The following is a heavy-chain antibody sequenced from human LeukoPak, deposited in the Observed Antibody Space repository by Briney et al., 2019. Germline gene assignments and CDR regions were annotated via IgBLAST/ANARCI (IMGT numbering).Heavy chain of an antibody. Sequence: SETLSLTCTVSGASITTSYWSWIRQPPGKGLEWIGYIYYSGGTNYNPSLKSRVTISVGTSKNQFSLKLSSVTAADTAVYFCARGPVTTGYFAYWGQGTLVTVSS. J-gene: IGHJ4*02. CDR2: IYYSGGT. V-gene: IGHV4-59*01. CDR3: ARGPVTTGYFAY. D-gene: IGHD4-17*01. CDR1: GASITTSY.